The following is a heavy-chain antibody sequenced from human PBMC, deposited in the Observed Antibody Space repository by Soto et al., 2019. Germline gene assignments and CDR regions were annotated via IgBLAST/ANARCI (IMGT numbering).Heavy chain of an antibody. CDR2: IYSGGST. Sequence: GGSLRLSCAASGFTVSSNYMSWVRQAPGKGLEWVSVIYSGGSTYYADSVKGRFTISRDNSKNTLYLQMNSLRAEDTAVYYCARDLPSSSTYAFDIWGQGTMVTVSS. J-gene: IGHJ3*02. D-gene: IGHD6-6*01. CDR3: ARDLPSSSTYAFDI. CDR1: GFTVSSNY. V-gene: IGHV3-66*01.